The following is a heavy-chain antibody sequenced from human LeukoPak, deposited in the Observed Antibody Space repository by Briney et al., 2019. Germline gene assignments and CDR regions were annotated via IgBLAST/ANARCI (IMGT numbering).Heavy chain of an antibody. J-gene: IGHJ4*02. CDR2: IRNKANGGTA. CDR3: SRAYSTGWLGINDY. CDR1: GFTFSDYA. D-gene: IGHD6-19*01. V-gene: IGHV3-49*04. Sequence: GGSLRLSCTASGFTFSDYAMSWVRQAPGKRLEWVGFIRNKANGGTADYAASVKGRFTISRDDSKTIAYLQMNSLKTEDTAVYYCSRAYSTGWLGINDYWGQGALVTVSS.